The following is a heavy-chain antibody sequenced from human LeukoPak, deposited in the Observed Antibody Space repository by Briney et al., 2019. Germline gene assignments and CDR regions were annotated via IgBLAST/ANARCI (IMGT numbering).Heavy chain of an antibody. V-gene: IGHV4-39*07. Sequence: SETLSLTCTVSGGSISSSSYYWGWIRQPPGKGLEWIGRIYTSGSTNYNPSLKSRVTMSVDTSKNQFSLKLSSVTAADTAVYYCAREVGATRNYYYYMDVWGKGTTVTVSS. CDR1: GGSISSSSYY. J-gene: IGHJ6*03. CDR2: IYTSGST. D-gene: IGHD1-26*01. CDR3: AREVGATRNYYYYMDV.